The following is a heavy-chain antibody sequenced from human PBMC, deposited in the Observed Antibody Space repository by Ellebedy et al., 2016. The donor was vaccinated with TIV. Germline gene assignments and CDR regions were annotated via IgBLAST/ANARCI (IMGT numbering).Heavy chain of an antibody. V-gene: IGHV4-59*01. CDR1: GGSISSYY. Sequence: SETLSLTCTVSGGSISSYYWSWIRQPPGKGLEWIGYIYYSGSTNYNPSLKSRVTISVDTSKNQFSLKLSSVTAADTAVYYCARVRGYGDYASDYWGQGTLVTVSS. D-gene: IGHD4-17*01. CDR2: IYYSGST. CDR3: ARVRGYGDYASDY. J-gene: IGHJ4*02.